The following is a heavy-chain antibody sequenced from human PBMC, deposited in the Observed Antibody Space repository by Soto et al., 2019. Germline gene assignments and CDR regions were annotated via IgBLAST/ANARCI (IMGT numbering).Heavy chain of an antibody. D-gene: IGHD5-18*01. V-gene: IGHV1-69*13. Sequence: SVKVSCKASGGTFSSYAISWVRQAPGQGLEWMGGIIPIFGTANYAQKFQGRVTITADESTSTAYMELSSLRSEDTAVYYCARDERIQLWFHYYYYGMDVWGQGTTVTVSS. CDR2: IIPIFGTA. CDR3: ARDERIQLWFHYYYYGMDV. CDR1: GGTFSSYA. J-gene: IGHJ6*02.